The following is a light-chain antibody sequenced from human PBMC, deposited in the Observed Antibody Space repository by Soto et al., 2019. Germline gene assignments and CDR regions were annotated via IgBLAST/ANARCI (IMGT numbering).Light chain of an antibody. Sequence: QSVLTQPPSASVTPGQRVSISCSGSSSNIGSNSVQWHQQLPGTAPNLLIYADNQRPSGVPDRFSGSKSRTSASLAITGLKSGDEADNYGAAWDDSLNGCVVGTGTRFTVL. J-gene: IGLJ1*01. CDR3: AAWDDSLNGCV. V-gene: IGLV1-44*01. CDR1: SSNIGSNS. CDR2: ADN.